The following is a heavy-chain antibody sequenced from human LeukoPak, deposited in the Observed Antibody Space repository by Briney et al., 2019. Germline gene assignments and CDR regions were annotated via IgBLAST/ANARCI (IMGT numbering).Heavy chain of an antibody. CDR1: GGSISSYY. CDR2: IYYSGST. D-gene: IGHD3-9*01. J-gene: IGHJ3*02. Sequence: SETLSLTCTVSGGSISSYYWNWIRQPPGKGLEWIGYIYYSGSTNYNPSLKSRVTISVDTSKNQFSLKLSSVTAADTAMYYCARMSEILTGYYSWGAFDIWGQGTMVTVSS. V-gene: IGHV4-59*01. CDR3: ARMSEILTGYYSWGAFDI.